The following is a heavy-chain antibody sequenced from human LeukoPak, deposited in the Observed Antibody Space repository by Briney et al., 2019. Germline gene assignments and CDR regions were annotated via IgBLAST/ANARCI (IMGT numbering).Heavy chain of an antibody. CDR3: ARRFDS. Sequence: GGSLRLSCAASGFTFSRYALHWVRQAPGKGLECVSYISKSGTEIYYADSVKGRFTISRDSAKSSLYLQMNSLREDDTAIYYCARRFDSWGQGTLVTVSS. CDR1: GFTFSRYA. V-gene: IGHV3-48*03. CDR2: ISKSGTEI. J-gene: IGHJ4*02.